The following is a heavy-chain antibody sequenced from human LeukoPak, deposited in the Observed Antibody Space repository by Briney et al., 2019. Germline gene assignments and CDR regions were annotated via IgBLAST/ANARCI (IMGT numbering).Heavy chain of an antibody. J-gene: IGHJ4*02. CDR3: ARDLMVRGVNPHY. V-gene: IGHV3-48*01. CDR1: GFTFSSYS. CDR2: ISSSSGTI. Sequence: GGSLRLSCAASGFTFSSYSMNWVRQAPGKGLEWVSYISSSSGTIYYADSVKGRFTISRDNAKNSLYLQMNSLRAEDTAVYYCARDLMVRGVNPHYWGQGTLVTVSS. D-gene: IGHD3-10*01.